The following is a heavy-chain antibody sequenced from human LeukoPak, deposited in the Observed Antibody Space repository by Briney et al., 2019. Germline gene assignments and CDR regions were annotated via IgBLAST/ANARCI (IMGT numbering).Heavy chain of an antibody. V-gene: IGHV3-7*03. CDR1: GFTFSSYW. CDR2: IKQDGSEK. CDR3: ARAYYYGSGSYYKLFDY. Sequence: GGSLRLSCAASGFTFSSYWMSWVRQAPGEGLEWVANIKQDGSEKYYVDSVKGRFTISRDNAKNSLYLQMNSLRAEDTAVYYCARAYYYGSGSYYKLFDYWGQGTLVTVSS. J-gene: IGHJ4*02. D-gene: IGHD3-10*01.